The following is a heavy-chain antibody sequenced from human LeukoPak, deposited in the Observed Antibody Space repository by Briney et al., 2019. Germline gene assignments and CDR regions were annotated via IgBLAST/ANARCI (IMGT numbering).Heavy chain of an antibody. CDR1: GGSISSSSYY. CDR3: ARHRRLPDPVDN. CDR2: IYYSAST. Sequence: SETLSLTCTVTGGSISSSSYYWGWIRQPPGKGLEWIGSIYYSASTFYNPSLKSRVTISVDTSKNQFSLKLSSVTAADTAVYYCARHRRLPDPVDNWGEGTLVTVSS. D-gene: IGHD1-14*01. J-gene: IGHJ4*02. V-gene: IGHV4-39*01.